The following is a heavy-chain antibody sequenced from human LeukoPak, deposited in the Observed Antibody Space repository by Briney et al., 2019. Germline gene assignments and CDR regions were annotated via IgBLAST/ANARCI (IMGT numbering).Heavy chain of an antibody. CDR2: ISSSGSTI. V-gene: IGHV3-11*04. D-gene: IGHD3-22*01. J-gene: IGHJ3*02. CDR3: AKDYYDNSGRGAFDR. CDR1: GFTFSDYY. Sequence: GGSLRLSCAASGFTFSDYYMSWIRQAPGKGLEWVSYISSSGSTIYYADSVKGRFTISRDNSKNMLYLHMNSLKPEDTAMYYCAKDYYDNSGRGAFDRWGQGTMVTVSS.